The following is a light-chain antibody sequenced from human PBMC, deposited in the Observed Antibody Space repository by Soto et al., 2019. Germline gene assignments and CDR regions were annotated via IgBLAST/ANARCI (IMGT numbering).Light chain of an antibody. CDR1: SSNIGAGYD. V-gene: IGLV1-40*01. J-gene: IGLJ3*02. CDR2: GNS. CDR3: QSYDSSLSGWV. Sequence: QSVLTQPPSVSGAPGQRVTISCTGSSSNIGAGYDVHWYQQLPGTAPKLLIYGNSNRPSGVPDRFSGSKSGTSASLAITGLQAEDEADYYCQSYDSSLSGWVXXGGTKLXVL.